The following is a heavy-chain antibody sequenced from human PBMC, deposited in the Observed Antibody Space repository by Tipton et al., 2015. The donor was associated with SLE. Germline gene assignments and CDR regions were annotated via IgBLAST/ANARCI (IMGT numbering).Heavy chain of an antibody. CDR3: TRGWYYDSSGHYAY. D-gene: IGHD3-22*01. J-gene: IGHJ4*02. CDR1: GFTFGDYA. Sequence: SLRLSCTASGFTFGDYAMSWVRQAPGKGLEWVGFIKSKTYGGTTEYAASVRGRFTISRDDYKAIAYLQMNSLKTEDTAVYYCTRGWYYDSSGHYAYWGQGTLVTVSS. CDR2: IKSKTYGGTT. V-gene: IGHV3-49*04.